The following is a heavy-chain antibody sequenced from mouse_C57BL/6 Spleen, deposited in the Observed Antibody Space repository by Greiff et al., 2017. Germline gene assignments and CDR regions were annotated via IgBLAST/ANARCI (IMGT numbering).Heavy chain of an antibody. D-gene: IGHD2-14*01. Sequence: EVQLQQSGAELVRPGASVKLSCTASGFNINDDYMHWVKQRPEQGLEWIGWSDPENGDTEYASKFQGKATITADTSSNTAYLQLSSLTSEDTAVYYCTPYRPPFDDWGQGTTLTVSS. CDR3: TPYRPPFDD. CDR1: GFNINDDY. J-gene: IGHJ2*01. V-gene: IGHV14-4*01. CDR2: SDPENGDT.